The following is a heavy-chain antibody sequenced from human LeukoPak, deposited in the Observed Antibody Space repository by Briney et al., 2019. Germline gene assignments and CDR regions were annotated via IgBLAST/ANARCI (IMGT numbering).Heavy chain of an antibody. V-gene: IGHV4-59*01. CDR1: GGSISSYY. CDR3: ARERAGIAAAPLFDY. Sequence: SETLSLTCTGSGGSISSYYWSWIRQPPGKGLEWSGYIYYSGSTNYNPSLKSRVTISVDTSKNQFSLKLSSVPAADTAVYYCARERAGIAAAPLFDYWGQGTLVTVSS. CDR2: IYYSGST. D-gene: IGHD6-13*01. J-gene: IGHJ4*02.